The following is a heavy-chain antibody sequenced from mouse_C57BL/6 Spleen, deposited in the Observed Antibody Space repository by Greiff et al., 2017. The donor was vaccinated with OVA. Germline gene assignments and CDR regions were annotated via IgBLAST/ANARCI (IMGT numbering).Heavy chain of an antibody. CDR2: INPSNGGT. CDR1: GYTFTSYW. D-gene: IGHD2-1*01. CDR3: ARGVYYGKNYFDY. J-gene: IGHJ2*01. Sequence: QVQLQQPGTELVKPGASVKLSCKASGYTFTSYWMHWVKQRPGQGLAWIGNINPSNGGTNYNEKFKSKATLTVDKSSSTAYMQLSSLTSEDSAVYDCARGVYYGKNYFDYWGQGTTLTVSS. V-gene: IGHV1-53*01.